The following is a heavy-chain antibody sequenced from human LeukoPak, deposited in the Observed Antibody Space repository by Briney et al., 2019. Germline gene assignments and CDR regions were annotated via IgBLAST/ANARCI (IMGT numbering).Heavy chain of an antibody. CDR3: ARGGAVAGLY. Sequence: GGSLRLSCAVSGFTFGSYEMNWVRRAPGKGLDWVSYISSSGSTVYYPDSVKGRFTISRDNAKNSLYLQMTSLRGEDTAVYYCARGGAVAGLYWGQGTLVTVSS. V-gene: IGHV3-48*03. J-gene: IGHJ4*02. D-gene: IGHD6-19*01. CDR1: GFTFGSYE. CDR2: ISSSGSTV.